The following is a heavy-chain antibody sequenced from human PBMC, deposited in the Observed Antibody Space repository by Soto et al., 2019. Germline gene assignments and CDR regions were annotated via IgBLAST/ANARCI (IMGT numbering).Heavy chain of an antibody. D-gene: IGHD3-16*01. CDR1: GFTFNIYA. CDR3: AKALYSRRVCFLVWFDP. Sequence: GGYLRLSCAASGFTFNIYAMRWVRQAPGKGLEWVAVITGAGTLKHYAESVKGRFSISRDKSKNTVYLQMNNLRAEDTAMYYCAKALYSRRVCFLVWFDPWGPGTLVTVSS. J-gene: IGHJ5*02. CDR2: ITGAGTLK. V-gene: IGHV3-30*18.